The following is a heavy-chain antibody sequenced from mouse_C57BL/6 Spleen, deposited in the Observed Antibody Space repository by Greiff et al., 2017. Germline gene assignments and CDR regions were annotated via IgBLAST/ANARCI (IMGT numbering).Heavy chain of an antibody. D-gene: IGHD2-4*01. CDR2: IDPSDSYT. V-gene: IGHV1-59*01. J-gene: IGHJ2*01. Sequence: QVQLQQPGAELVRPGTSVKLSCKASGYTFTSYWMHWVKQRPGQGLEWIGVIDPSDSYTNYNQKFKGKATLTVDTASSTAYMQLSSLTSEDSAVYYCARALRITWDDYWGQGTTLTVSS. CDR1: GYTFTSYW. CDR3: ARALRITWDDY.